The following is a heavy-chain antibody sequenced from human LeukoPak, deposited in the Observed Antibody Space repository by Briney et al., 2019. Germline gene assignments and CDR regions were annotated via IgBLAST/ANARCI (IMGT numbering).Heavy chain of an antibody. CDR1: GFTFSSYS. V-gene: IGHV3-21*01. CDR2: ISSSSSYI. D-gene: IGHD2-2*02. Sequence: PGGSLRLSCAASGFTFSSYSMNWVRQAPGKGLEWVSSISSSSSYIYYADSVKGRFTISRDNAKNSLYLQMNSLRAEDTAVYYCARTVVPAAIIEGDWFDPWGQGTLVTVSS. CDR3: ARTVVPAAIIEGDWFDP. J-gene: IGHJ5*02.